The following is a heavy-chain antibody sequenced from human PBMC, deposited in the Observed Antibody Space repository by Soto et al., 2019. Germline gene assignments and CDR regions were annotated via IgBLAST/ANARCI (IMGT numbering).Heavy chain of an antibody. CDR3: ARDXAYCGGDCYSGYNWFDP. V-gene: IGHV4-30-4*01. Sequence: PAETLSLTCTVSGGSISSGDYYWSWIRQPPGKGLEWIGYIYYSGSTYYNPSLKSRVTISVDTSKNQFSLKLSSVSAADTAVYYCARDXAYCGGDCYSGYNWFDPWGQGTLVTVSS. J-gene: IGHJ5*02. CDR2: IYYSGST. D-gene: IGHD2-21*02. CDR1: GGSISSGDYY.